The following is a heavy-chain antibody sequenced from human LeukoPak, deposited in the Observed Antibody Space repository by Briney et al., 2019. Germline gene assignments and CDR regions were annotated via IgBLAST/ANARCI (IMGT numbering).Heavy chain of an antibody. Sequence: SETLSLTCTVSGDSINNYYWNWIRQPPGKGLEWIGYIYYSGSPNYNPSLKSRVTMSVDTSKNQFSLKLSSVTAADTAVYYCASLADWYYYDDSGYPLGAFDIWGQGTMVTVS. CDR3: ASLADWYYYDDSGYPLGAFDI. CDR1: GDSINNYY. V-gene: IGHV4-59*08. J-gene: IGHJ3*02. CDR2: IYYSGSP. D-gene: IGHD3-22*01.